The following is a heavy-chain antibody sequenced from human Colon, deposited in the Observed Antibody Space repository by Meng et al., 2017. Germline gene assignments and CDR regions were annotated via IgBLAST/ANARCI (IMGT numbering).Heavy chain of an antibody. J-gene: IGHJ4*02. CDR2: VYYTGSA. CDR3: ARGRGGYSSIDF. CDR1: VGSVSSPSYS. V-gene: IGHV4-61*03. Sequence: QALLQLSGLRLGMPSPTLSLTCTLPVGSVSSPSYSWSWIRQTPGKGLEWIGYVYYTGSANYNPSLKSRVTISVDTSKNHFSLNLTSVTAADTAVYYCARGRGGYSSIDFWGQGTLVTVSS. D-gene: IGHD1-26*01.